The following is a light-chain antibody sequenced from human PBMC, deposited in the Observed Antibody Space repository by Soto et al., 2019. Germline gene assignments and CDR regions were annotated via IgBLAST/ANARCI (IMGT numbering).Light chain of an antibody. CDR1: SSNIGSNT. J-gene: IGLJ1*01. V-gene: IGLV1-44*01. Sequence: QSVLTQPPSASGTPGQRVTISCSGSSSNIGSNTANWYQQLPGTAPKLLIYSNNQRPSGVPDRFSGSKSGTSASLAISGLRSEDEADYYCAAWDDRLRGLYVFGIGTKVTVL. CDR2: SNN. CDR3: AAWDDRLRGLYV.